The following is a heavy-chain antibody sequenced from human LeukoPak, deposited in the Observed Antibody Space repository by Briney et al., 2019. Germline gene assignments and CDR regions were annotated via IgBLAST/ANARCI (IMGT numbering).Heavy chain of an antibody. J-gene: IGHJ3*02. Sequence: SVKVSCKASGGTFSGYAISWVRQAPGQGLEWMGGIIPIFGTANYAQKFQGRVTITTDESTSTAYMELSSLRSEDTAVYYCARVPSGDYAEGAFDIWGQGTMVTVSS. CDR2: IIPIFGTA. V-gene: IGHV1-69*05. D-gene: IGHD4-17*01. CDR1: GGTFSGYA. CDR3: ARVPSGDYAEGAFDI.